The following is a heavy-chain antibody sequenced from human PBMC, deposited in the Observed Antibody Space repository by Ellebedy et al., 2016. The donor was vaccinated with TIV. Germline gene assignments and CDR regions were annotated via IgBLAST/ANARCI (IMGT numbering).Heavy chain of an antibody. V-gene: IGHV4-59*08. Sequence: MPSETLSLTCTVSGGSISRDYWSWTRQPPGKGLEWIGNIYYSGNTNYNPSLKSRVTISVETSKNQFSLKLSSVTAADTAVYYCATQSYYGFWSGYYRGDNDAFDIWGQGTMVTVSS. CDR2: IYYSGNT. D-gene: IGHD3-3*01. CDR1: GGSISRDY. CDR3: ATQSYYGFWSGYYRGDNDAFDI. J-gene: IGHJ3*02.